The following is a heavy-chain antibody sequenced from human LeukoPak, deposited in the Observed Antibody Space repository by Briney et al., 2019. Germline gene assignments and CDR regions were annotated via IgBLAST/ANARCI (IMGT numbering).Heavy chain of an antibody. CDR2: ISGSGGST. D-gene: IGHD6-19*01. J-gene: IGHJ4*02. Sequence: PGGSLRLSCAASGFTFSSYAMSWVRQAPGKGLGWVSAISGSGGSTYYADSVKGRFNISRDNSKNTLYLQMNSLRADDTAVYYCAKAEQWLVIFDYWGQGTLVTVSS. CDR1: GFTFSSYA. CDR3: AKAEQWLVIFDY. V-gene: IGHV3-23*01.